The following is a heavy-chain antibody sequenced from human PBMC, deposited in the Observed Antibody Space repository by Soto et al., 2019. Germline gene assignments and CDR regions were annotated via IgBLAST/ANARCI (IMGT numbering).Heavy chain of an antibody. CDR2: IYYSGST. V-gene: IGHV4-39*01. CDR1: GGSITSSYY. J-gene: IGHJ4*02. Sequence: QLQLQESGPGLVKPSETLSLTCTVSGGSITSSYYWGWIRQPPGKGLEWIGSIYYSGSTYYNPSPKSRVTISVDTSKNQFPLKLSSVTAADTAVYYCATIPATTILTDYWGQGTLVTVSS. D-gene: IGHD2-2*02. CDR3: ATIPATTILTDY.